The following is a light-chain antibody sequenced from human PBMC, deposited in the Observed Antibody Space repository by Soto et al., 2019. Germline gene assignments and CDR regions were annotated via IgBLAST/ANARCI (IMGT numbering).Light chain of an antibody. Sequence: DIQMTKSPSSLSASVGDRVTITCQASQSISNYLNWDQQKPGKDTKLLTYDSSNLETGVPSRFSGSGSGTDFTVTISSLQPEDIATYYCQQYDNLPLTFGGGTKVEIK. CDR1: QSISNY. CDR2: DSS. CDR3: QQYDNLPLT. V-gene: IGKV1-33*01. J-gene: IGKJ4*01.